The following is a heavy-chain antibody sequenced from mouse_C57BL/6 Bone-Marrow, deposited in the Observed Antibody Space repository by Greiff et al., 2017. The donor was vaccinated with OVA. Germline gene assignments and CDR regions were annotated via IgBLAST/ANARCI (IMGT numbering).Heavy chain of an antibody. Sequence: HVQLQQSGAELVRPGTSVKMSCKASGYTFTNYWIGWAKQRPGHGLEWIGDIYPGGGYTNYNEKFKGKATLTADKSSSTAYMQFSSLTSEDSAIYYCARWGFWDGYFYFDYWGQGTTLTVSS. CDR1: GYTFTNYW. CDR2: IYPGGGYT. J-gene: IGHJ2*01. CDR3: ARWGFWDGYFYFDY. V-gene: IGHV1-63*01. D-gene: IGHD2-3*01.